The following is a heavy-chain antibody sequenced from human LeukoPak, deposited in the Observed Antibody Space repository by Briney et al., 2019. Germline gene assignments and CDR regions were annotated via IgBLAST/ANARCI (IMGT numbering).Heavy chain of an antibody. Sequence: GGSLRLSCAASGFTFSSYGMHWVRQAPGKGLEWVAVISYDGSNKYYADSVKGRFTISRDNSKNTLYLQMNSLRAEDTAVYYCARDTRIDLSGFDYWGQGTLVTVSS. V-gene: IGHV3-30*03. D-gene: IGHD1-26*01. CDR2: ISYDGSNK. CDR3: ARDTRIDLSGFDY. CDR1: GFTFSSYG. J-gene: IGHJ4*02.